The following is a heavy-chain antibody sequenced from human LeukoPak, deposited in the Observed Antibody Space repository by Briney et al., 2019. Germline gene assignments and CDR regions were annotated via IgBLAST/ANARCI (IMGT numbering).Heavy chain of an antibody. CDR2: IYYSGST. V-gene: IGHV4-39*07. CDR1: GGSISSNNYY. D-gene: IGHD3-3*01. Sequence: PSETLSLTCTVSGGSISSNNYYWGWTRQPPGKGLEWIGSIYYSGSTYYNPSLKSRVTISVDRSKNQFSLKLSSVTAADTAVYYCARTPPDYDFWSGYYPYYFDYWGQGTLVTVSS. CDR3: ARTPPDYDFWSGYYPYYFDY. J-gene: IGHJ4*02.